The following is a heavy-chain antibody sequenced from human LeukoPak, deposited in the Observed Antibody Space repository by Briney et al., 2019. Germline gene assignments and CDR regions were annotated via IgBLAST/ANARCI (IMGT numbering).Heavy chain of an antibody. CDR1: GYTFTSYG. CDR3: ARAGYYDFWSGSSPDV. CDR2: ISAYNGNT. V-gene: IGHV1-18*01. J-gene: IGHJ6*04. Sequence: ASVKVSCKASGYTFTSYGISWVRQAPGQGLEWMGWISAYNGNTNYAQKLQGRATMTTDTSTSTAYMELRSLRSDDTAVYYCARAGYYDFWSGSSPDVWGKGTTVTVSS. D-gene: IGHD3-3*01.